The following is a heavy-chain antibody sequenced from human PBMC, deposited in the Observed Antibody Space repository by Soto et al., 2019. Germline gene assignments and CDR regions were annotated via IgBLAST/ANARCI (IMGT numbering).Heavy chain of an antibody. J-gene: IGHJ5*02. V-gene: IGHV3-23*01. D-gene: IGHD6-13*01. Sequence: PGGSLRLSCAASGFTFSSYAMSWVRQAPGKGLEWVSAISGSGGSTYYADSVKGRFTISRDNSKNTLYLQMNSLRAEDTAVYYCAKGRPSIHGIAAAVFAWFDPWGQGTLVTVSS. CDR3: AKGRPSIHGIAAAVFAWFDP. CDR1: GFTFSSYA. CDR2: ISGSGGST.